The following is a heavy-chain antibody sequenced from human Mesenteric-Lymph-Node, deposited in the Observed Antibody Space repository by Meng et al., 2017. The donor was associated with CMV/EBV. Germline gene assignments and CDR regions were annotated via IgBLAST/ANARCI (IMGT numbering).Heavy chain of an antibody. CDR2: ISYDGSKE. Sequence: GGSLRLSCAASGFTFTTYAMHWVRQAPGKGLEWVAVISYDGSKEYYADSVKGRFTISRDNSRNTLYLQMTSLRAEDTAVYYCARAAGWFDPWGQGTLVTV. V-gene: IGHV3-30-3*01. CDR3: ARAAGWFDP. J-gene: IGHJ5*02. CDR1: GFTFTTYA.